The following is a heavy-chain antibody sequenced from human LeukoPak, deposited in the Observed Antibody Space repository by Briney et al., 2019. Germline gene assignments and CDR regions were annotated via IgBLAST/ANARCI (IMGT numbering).Heavy chain of an antibody. Sequence: ASVKVSCKASGYTFTSYGISLVRQAPGQGLQWMGWISAYNGNTNYAQKLQGRVTMTTDTSTSTAYMELRSLRSDDTAVYYCARVDSIRGGFDPWGQGTLVTVSS. D-gene: IGHD3-10*01. CDR2: ISAYNGNT. J-gene: IGHJ5*02. V-gene: IGHV1-18*01. CDR1: GYTFTSYG. CDR3: ARVDSIRGGFDP.